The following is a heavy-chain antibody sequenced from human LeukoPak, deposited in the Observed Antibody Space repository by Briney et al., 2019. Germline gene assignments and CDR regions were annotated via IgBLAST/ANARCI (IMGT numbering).Heavy chain of an antibody. V-gene: IGHV3-21*01. J-gene: IGHJ3*02. CDR2: ISSSSSYI. CDR1: TFIFSSYS. Sequence: PGGSLRLSCAASTFIFSSYSMNWVCQAPGKGLEWVSSISSSSSYIYYADSVKGRFTISRDNAKNSLYLQMNSLRAEDTAVYYCATGEYGAFDIWGQGTMVTVSS. CDR3: ATGEYGAFDI. D-gene: IGHD4-17*01.